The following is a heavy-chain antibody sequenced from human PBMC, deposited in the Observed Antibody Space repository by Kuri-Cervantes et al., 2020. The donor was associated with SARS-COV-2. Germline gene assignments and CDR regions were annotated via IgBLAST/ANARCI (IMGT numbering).Heavy chain of an antibody. CDR1: GYTFTAYA. CDR3: ARSPGNWNDGY. CDR2: INAGDSHT. V-gene: IGHV1-3*01. J-gene: IGHJ4*02. Sequence: ASVKVSCKASGYTFTAYAMHWVRQAPGQRLEWMGWINAGDSHTQYSQKFQDRVTISRDTSAITAYMELSSLKYEDTAVYYCARSPGNWNDGYWGQGTLVTVSS. D-gene: IGHD1-1*01.